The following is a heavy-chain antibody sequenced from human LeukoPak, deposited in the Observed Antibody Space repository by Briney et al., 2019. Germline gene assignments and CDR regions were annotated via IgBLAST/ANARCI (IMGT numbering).Heavy chain of an antibody. D-gene: IGHD3-3*01. CDR1: GGSISNYY. CDR3: ASRFGVVPFDY. Sequence: KPSETLSLTCTVSGGSISNYYWSWIRQPPGKGLEWIGYVYYSGSTNYNPSLKSRVTISVDTSRNQFSLKVTSVTAADTAVYYCASRFGVVPFDYWGQGTLVTVSS. CDR2: VYYSGST. V-gene: IGHV4-59*01. J-gene: IGHJ4*02.